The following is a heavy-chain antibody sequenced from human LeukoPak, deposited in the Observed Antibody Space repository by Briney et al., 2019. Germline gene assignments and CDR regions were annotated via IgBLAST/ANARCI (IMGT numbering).Heavy chain of an antibody. Sequence: ASVKVSCKASGYTFTSYYMHWVRQAPGQGLEWMGIINPSGGSTSYAQKFQGRVTITADKSTSTAYMELSSLRSEDTAVYYCARDSEYCSGGSCYPNWFDPWGQGTLVTVSS. D-gene: IGHD2-15*01. J-gene: IGHJ5*02. CDR2: INPSGGST. V-gene: IGHV1-46*01. CDR1: GYTFTSYY. CDR3: ARDSEYCSGGSCYPNWFDP.